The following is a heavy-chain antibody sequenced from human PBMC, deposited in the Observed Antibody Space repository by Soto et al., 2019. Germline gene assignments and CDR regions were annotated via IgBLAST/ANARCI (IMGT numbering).Heavy chain of an antibody. V-gene: IGHV3-7*03. D-gene: IGHD6-6*01. Sequence: PGGSLRLSCAASGFTFSSYWMSWVRQAPGKGLERVANIKQDGSEKYYVDSVKGRFTISRDNDKNSLYLQMNSLRAEDTAVYYCARDAAAARPCWYEPWGQGTLVTVSS. J-gene: IGHJ5*02. CDR3: ARDAAAARPCWYEP. CDR1: GFTFSSYW. CDR2: IKQDGSEK.